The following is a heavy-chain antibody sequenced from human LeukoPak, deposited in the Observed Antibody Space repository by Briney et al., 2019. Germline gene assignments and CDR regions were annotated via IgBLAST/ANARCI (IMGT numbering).Heavy chain of an antibody. CDR2: IYYSGST. D-gene: IGHD3/OR15-3a*01. CDR3: PSASMGRRVIIGLVR. V-gene: IGHV4-59*01. Sequence: TSETLSLTCTVSGRPIIRYHESWLRQPPGKGLEWIGYIYYSGSTNYNPSLKSRVTISVDTSKNQFSLKLSSVTAADTAVYYCPSASMGRRVIIGLVRWVQGTLVTVSS. J-gene: IGHJ4*02. CDR1: GRPIIRYH.